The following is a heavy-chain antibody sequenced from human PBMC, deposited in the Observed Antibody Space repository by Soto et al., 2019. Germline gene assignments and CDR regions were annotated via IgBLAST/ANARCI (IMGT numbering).Heavy chain of an antibody. D-gene: IGHD2-21*02. Sequence: QVQLVQSGAEVRRSGASVKVSCKASGYTFTTLSMHWVRQAPGQSLEWMGYINAGSGYTKYSQNFQGRGTITRDTWASTAYMELSSLRSEDTAVYSCASQYCCDYCSAKYWGQGTLVTVSS. J-gene: IGHJ4*02. CDR1: GYTFTTLS. CDR2: INAGSGYT. CDR3: ASQYCCDYCSAKY. V-gene: IGHV1-3*01.